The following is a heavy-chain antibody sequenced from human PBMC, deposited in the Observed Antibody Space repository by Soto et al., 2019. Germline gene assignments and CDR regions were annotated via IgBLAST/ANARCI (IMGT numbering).Heavy chain of an antibody. J-gene: IGHJ3*02. CDR2: IYYSGST. CDR3: ARAEAIFGVVIINAFDI. Sequence: PSETLSLTCTVSGGSISSGGYYWSWIXQHPGKGLEWIGYIYYSGSTYYNPSLKSRVTISVDTSKNQFSLKLSSVTAADTAVYYCARAEAIFGVVIINAFDIWGQGTMVTVSS. D-gene: IGHD3-3*01. V-gene: IGHV4-31*03. CDR1: GGSISSGGYY.